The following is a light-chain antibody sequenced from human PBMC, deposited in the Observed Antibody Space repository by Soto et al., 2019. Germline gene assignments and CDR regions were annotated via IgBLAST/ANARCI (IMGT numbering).Light chain of an antibody. CDR2: GAS. CDR3: QQASSFPLT. Sequence: IQMTQSPSSVSASVGDSVTITCRASQVISNWLAWYQVKPGKAPKLLIYGASNRESGVPSSFSASESGTLFTLTINSLQPEDFATYYCQQASSFPLTFGGGTTVEI. V-gene: IGKV1-12*01. J-gene: IGKJ4*01. CDR1: QVISNW.